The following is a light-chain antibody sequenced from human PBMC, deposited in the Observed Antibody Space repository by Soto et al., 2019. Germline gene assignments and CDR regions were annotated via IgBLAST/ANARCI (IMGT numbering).Light chain of an antibody. CDR2: GAS. Sequence: EIVLTQSPGTLSLSLGESATLSCRASQSVSSSYLAWYQQKPGQAPRLLIYGASSRATGIPDRFSGSGSGTDFTLTITRLEPEDFEVYYCQQYGRSPPYTFGQGTKLEIK. V-gene: IGKV3-20*01. J-gene: IGKJ2*01. CDR1: QSVSSSY. CDR3: QQYGRSPPYT.